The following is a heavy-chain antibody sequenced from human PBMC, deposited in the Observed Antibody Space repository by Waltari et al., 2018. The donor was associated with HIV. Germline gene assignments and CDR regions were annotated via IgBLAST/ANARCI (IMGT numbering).Heavy chain of an antibody. V-gene: IGHV1-8*01. CDR1: GCSFIDFD. D-gene: IGHD3-3*01. Sequence: QVQLVPSGPEIKKPRASVRVSCKASGCSFIDFDINWVRRAPGRGREGVGRKNAEHGDAGSGRSFKCRCSLTRDTSTDAVYMEVDNLTSEGSAIDFCTKSRRSAIFGDEWGQGTLITVSS. CDR2: KNAEHGDA. J-gene: IGHJ4*02. CDR3: TKSRRSAIFGDE.